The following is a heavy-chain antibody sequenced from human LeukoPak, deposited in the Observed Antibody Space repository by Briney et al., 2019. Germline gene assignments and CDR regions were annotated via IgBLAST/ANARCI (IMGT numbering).Heavy chain of an antibody. V-gene: IGHV3-74*01. CDR1: GFSFSNSW. J-gene: IGHJ3*02. Sequence: GSLRLSCAASGFSFSNSWMYWVRQAPGKGLVWISRINSDGSSTTYADSVKGQFTISRDNAKNTLYLQLNSLRAEDTAVYYCAREGSIAVAHDVFDIWGQGTMVTVSS. CDR2: INSDGSST. D-gene: IGHD6-19*01. CDR3: AREGSIAVAHDVFDI.